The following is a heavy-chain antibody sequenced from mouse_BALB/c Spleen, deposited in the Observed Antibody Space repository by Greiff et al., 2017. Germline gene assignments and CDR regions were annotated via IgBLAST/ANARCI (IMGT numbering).Heavy chain of an antibody. J-gene: IGHJ4*01. CDR3: ARAGGIRDAMDY. CDR2: ISSGSSTI. CDR1: GFTFSSFG. D-gene: IGHD5-2*01. Sequence: VQLKESGGGLVQPGGSRKLSCAASGFTFSSFGMHWVRQAPEKGLEWVAYISSGSSTIYYADTVKGRFTISRDNPKNTLFLQMTSLRSEDTAMYYCARAGGIRDAMDYWGQGTSVTVSS. V-gene: IGHV5-17*02.